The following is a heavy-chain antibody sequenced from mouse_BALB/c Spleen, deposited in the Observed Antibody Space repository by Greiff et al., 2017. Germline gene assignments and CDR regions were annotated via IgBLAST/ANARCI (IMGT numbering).Heavy chain of an antibody. CDR2: ISNGGGST. V-gene: IGHV5-12-2*01. J-gene: IGHJ3*01. D-gene: IGHD2-3*01. Sequence: EVQGVESGGGLVQPGGSLKLSCAASGFTFSSYTMSWVRQTPEKRLEWVAYISNGGGSTYYPDTVKGRFTISRDNAKNTLYLQMSSLKSEDTAMYYCARRLYDGYPWFAYWGQGTLVTVSA. CDR3: ARRLYDGYPWFAY. CDR1: GFTFSSYT.